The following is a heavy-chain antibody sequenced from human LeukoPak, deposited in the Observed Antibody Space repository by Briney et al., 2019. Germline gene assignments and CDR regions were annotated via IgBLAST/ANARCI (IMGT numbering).Heavy chain of an antibody. CDR3: ARSGGEAAAATDY. D-gene: IGHD6-25*01. CDR2: IYHSGST. Sequence: SETLSLTCTVSGYSINTGYYWGWIRQPPGKGLEWIGIIYHSGSTYYNTSLESRVTISVDTSKNQFSLRMTSVTAADTAVYYCARSGGEAAAATDYWGPGTLVAVSS. CDR1: GYSINTGYY. V-gene: IGHV4-38-2*02. J-gene: IGHJ4*02.